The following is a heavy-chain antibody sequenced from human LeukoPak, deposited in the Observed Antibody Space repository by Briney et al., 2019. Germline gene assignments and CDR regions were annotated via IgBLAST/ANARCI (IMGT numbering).Heavy chain of an antibody. CDR1: GGSISNYY. CDR3: ARDLWDGDKHYYYYYGMDV. D-gene: IGHD4-17*01. Sequence: TSETLSLTCTVSGGSISNYYWSWIRQPPGKGLEWIGYIYYSGSTNYNPSLKSRVTISVDTSKNQFSLKLSSVTAADTAVYYCARDLWDGDKHYYYYYGMDVWGQGTTVTVSS. V-gene: IGHV4-59*01. J-gene: IGHJ6*02. CDR2: IYYSGST.